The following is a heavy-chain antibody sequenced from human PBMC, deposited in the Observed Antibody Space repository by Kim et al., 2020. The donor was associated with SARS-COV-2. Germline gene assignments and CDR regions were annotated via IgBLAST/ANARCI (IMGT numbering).Heavy chain of an antibody. CDR2: VNNNNNP. D-gene: IGHD6-19*01. V-gene: IGHV3-23*05. CDR1: GFTFSGRA. Sequence: GGSLRLSCAASGFTFSGRAMSWVRQVPGKGLEWIASVNNNNNPYYADSVKGRFTVSRDNTKDTFYLQMNSLRADDTALYYCAKDHPSSGWPTFDSWGQGTLVAVSS. J-gene: IGHJ4*02. CDR3: AKDHPSSGWPTFDS.